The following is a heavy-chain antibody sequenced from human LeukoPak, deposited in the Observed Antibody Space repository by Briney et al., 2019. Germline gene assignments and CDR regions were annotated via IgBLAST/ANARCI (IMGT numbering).Heavy chain of an antibody. J-gene: IGHJ4*02. Sequence: GESLKISCKGSGYTFTTYWIGWVRQMLGKGLEWMGIIYPGDSDPRYSPSFQGQVTISADKSISTAYLQWSSLKASDSAMYYCVRHGLGSSWFGFDYWGQETLVTVSS. D-gene: IGHD6-13*01. CDR3: VRHGLGSSWFGFDY. CDR1: GYTFTTYW. CDR2: IYPGDSDP. V-gene: IGHV5-51*01.